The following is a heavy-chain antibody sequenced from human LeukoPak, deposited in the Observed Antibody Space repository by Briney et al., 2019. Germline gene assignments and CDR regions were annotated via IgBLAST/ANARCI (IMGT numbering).Heavy chain of an antibody. V-gene: IGHV3-73*01. J-gene: IGHJ6*03. Sequence: GGSLRLSCAASGFTFSGAAIHWVRQASGRGLEWVGRIWSTANTYATAYEASVKGWFTISRDDPKNTAYLQMNSLKTEDTAVYYCSRQPLEGYYYHYMDFWGKGTTVTISS. CDR1: GFTFSGAA. CDR2: IWSTANTYAT. CDR3: SRQPLEGYYYHYMDF.